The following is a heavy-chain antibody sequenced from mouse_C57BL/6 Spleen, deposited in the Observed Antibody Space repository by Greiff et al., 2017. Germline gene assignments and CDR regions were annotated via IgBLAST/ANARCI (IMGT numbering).Heavy chain of an antibody. CDR2: ISDGGSYT. J-gene: IGHJ1*03. CDR1: GFTFSSYA. Sequence: EVQGVESGGGLVKPGGSLKLSCAASGFTFSSYAMSWVRQTPEKRLEWVATISDGGSYTYYPDNVKGRFTISRDNAKNNLYLQMSHLKSEDTAMYYCARGGYYVDWYFDVWGTGTTVTVSS. CDR3: ARGGYYVDWYFDV. D-gene: IGHD2-3*01. V-gene: IGHV5-4*01.